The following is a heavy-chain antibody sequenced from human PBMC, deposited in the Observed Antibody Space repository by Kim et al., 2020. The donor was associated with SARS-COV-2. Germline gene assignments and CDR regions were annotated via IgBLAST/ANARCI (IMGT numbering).Heavy chain of an antibody. CDR3: AKGRFGGVIAPKPFDY. V-gene: IGHV3-9*01. J-gene: IGHJ4*02. Sequence: GGSLRLSCAASGFTFDDYAMHWVRQAPGKGLEWVSGISWNSGSIGYADSVKGRFTISRDNAKNSLYLQMNSLRAEDTALYYCAKGRFGGVIAPKPFDYWGQGALVTVST. CDR1: GFTFDDYA. CDR2: ISWNSGSI. D-gene: IGHD3-16*02.